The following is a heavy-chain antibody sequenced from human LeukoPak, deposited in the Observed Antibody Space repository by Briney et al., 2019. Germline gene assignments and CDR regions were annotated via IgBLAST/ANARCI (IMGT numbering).Heavy chain of an antibody. V-gene: IGHV3-30*18. D-gene: IGHD1-26*01. Sequence: PGGSQRLFCGSSVYIFSIYGMQGVRDAPAKGLEGVIDISYDGSNKYYADSVTGRFTISRDNSKNTLYLQMNSLRAEDTAVYYCAKDKEWELLRFFQRWGQGTLVTVSS. CDR1: VYIFSIYG. J-gene: IGHJ1*01. CDR2: ISYDGSNK. CDR3: AKDKEWELLRFFQR.